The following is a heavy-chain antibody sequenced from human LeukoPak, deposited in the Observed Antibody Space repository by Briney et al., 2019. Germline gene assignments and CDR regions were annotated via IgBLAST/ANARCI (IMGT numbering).Heavy chain of an antibody. CDR2: IYYSGST. J-gene: IGHJ5*02. V-gene: IGHV4-59*01. CDR3: ARDRHYYDSSGYYRGRWFDP. Sequence: SETLSLTCTVSGGSISSYYWSWIRQPAGKGLEWIGYIYYSGSTNYNPSLKSRVTISVDTSKNQFSLKLSSVTAADTAVYYCARDRHYYDSSGYYRGRWFDPWGQGTLVTVSS. D-gene: IGHD3-22*01. CDR1: GGSISSYY.